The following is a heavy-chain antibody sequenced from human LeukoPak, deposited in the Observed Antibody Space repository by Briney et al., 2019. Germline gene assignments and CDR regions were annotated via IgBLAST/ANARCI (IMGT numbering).Heavy chain of an antibody. V-gene: IGHV3-20*04. J-gene: IGHJ3*02. CDR2: INWNGGST. CDR1: GGSISSYY. Sequence: ETLSLTCTVSGGSISSYYWSWVRQAPGKGLEWVSGINWNGGSTGYADSVKGRFTISRDNAKNSLYLQMNSLRAEDTALYYCARKKSGSYSHLDAFDIWGQGTMVIVSS. CDR3: ARKKSGSYSHLDAFDI. D-gene: IGHD1-26*01.